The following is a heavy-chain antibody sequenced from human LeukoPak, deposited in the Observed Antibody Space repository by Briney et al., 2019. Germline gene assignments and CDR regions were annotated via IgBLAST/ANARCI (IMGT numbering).Heavy chain of an antibody. CDR2: INPNSGGT. CDR1: GYTFTGYY. Sequence: ASVKVSCKASGYTFTGYYMHWVRQAPGQGLEWMGRINPNSGGTNYAQKFQGRVTMTRDTSISTAYMELSRLRSDDTAVYYCARDRTRQPVRWGSSLDYWGQGTLVTVSS. D-gene: IGHD6-13*01. J-gene: IGHJ4*02. CDR3: ARDRTRQPVRWGSSLDY. V-gene: IGHV1-2*06.